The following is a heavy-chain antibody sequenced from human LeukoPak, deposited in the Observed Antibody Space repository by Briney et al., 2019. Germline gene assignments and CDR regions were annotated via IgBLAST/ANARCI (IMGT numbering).Heavy chain of an antibody. CDR1: GDFISAYY. Sequence: PSEALSLTCTVSGDFISAYYWSWIRQPPGKGLEWIGYVYYSGSTEYNPSLRSRVTISLEMSKRQFSLNLTSVTAADTAVYYCASNTGTVFDYWGQGALVTVSS. CDR2: VYYSGST. J-gene: IGHJ4*02. CDR3: ASNTGTVFDY. V-gene: IGHV4-59*01. D-gene: IGHD7-27*01.